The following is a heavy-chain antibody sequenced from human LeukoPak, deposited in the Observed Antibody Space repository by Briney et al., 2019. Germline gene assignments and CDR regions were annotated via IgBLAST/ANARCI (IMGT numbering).Heavy chain of an antibody. J-gene: IGHJ4*02. D-gene: IGHD3-10*01. CDR1: GFSFSNYA. V-gene: IGHV3-23*01. CDR2: ICGRAAAT. CDR3: AKSIARGADY. Sequence: GGSLRLSCAASGFSFSNYAMNWVRQAPGKGLEWVSAICGRAAATYYADSVKGRFTISRDDSKNTLYLQMNSLRVEDTAVYYCAKSIARGADYWGQGTLVTVSS.